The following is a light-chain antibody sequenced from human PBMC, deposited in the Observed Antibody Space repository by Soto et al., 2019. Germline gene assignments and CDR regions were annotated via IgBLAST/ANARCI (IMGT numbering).Light chain of an antibody. J-gene: IGKJ1*01. V-gene: IGKV3-20*01. CDR3: QQYGSSPET. Sequence: EIVLTQSPGTLSLSPGERATLSCRASQSVSSAYLAWYQQKPGQAPRLLIYDVSSRATGIPDRFSGSGSGTDFTFTVSRLEPEDFALYYCQQYGSSPETFGQGTKVDIK. CDR1: QSVSSAY. CDR2: DVS.